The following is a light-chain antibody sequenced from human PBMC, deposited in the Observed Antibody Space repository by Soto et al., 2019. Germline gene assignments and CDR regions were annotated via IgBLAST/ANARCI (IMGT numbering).Light chain of an antibody. CDR2: AAS. CDR1: QSISSY. Sequence: DIQMTQSPSSLSASVGDRVTITCRASQSISSYLNWYQHKPGKAPKLLIYAASSLQSGVPSRFSGSGSGTDFTLTISSLQPEDFATYYCQQSYSTPRTFGGGTKVDI. V-gene: IGKV1-39*01. J-gene: IGKJ4*01. CDR3: QQSYSTPRT.